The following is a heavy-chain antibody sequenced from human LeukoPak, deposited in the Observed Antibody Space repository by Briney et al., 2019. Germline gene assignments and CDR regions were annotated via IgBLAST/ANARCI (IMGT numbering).Heavy chain of an antibody. CDR1: GFTVSSYY. J-gene: IGHJ6*02. V-gene: IGHV3-66*01. Sequence: GGSLRLSCAASGFTVSSYYMTWVRQAPGKGLEGVSVIYSGGSTYYAGSVKGRVAISRDNSKNTVFLQMNNVRAEDTAVYYCARSYSNHLFGMDVWGQGTTVTVSS. CDR2: IYSGGST. CDR3: ARSYSNHLFGMDV. D-gene: IGHD4-11*01.